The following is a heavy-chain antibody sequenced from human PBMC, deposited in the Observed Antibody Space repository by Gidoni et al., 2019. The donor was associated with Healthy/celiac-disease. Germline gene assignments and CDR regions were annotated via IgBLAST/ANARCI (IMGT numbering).Heavy chain of an antibody. CDR2: IRSKAYGGTT. J-gene: IGHJ4*02. D-gene: IGHD5-18*01. CDR1: GFPFGDYA. V-gene: IGHV3-49*04. CDR3: TRYSYGQGYFDY. Sequence: EVQLVESGGGLVQPGRSLRLSCTASGFPFGDYAMSWVRQAPGKGLEWVGFIRSKAYGGTTEYAASVKGRFTISRDDSKSIAYLQMNSLKTEDTAVYYCTRYSYGQGYFDYWGQGTLVTVSS.